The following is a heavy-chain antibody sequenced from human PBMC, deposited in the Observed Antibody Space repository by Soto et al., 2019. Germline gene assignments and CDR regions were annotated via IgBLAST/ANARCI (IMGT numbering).Heavy chain of an antibody. CDR1: GGTFSSYA. D-gene: IGHD3-10*01. V-gene: IGHV1-69*13. Sequence: SVKVSCKASGGTFSSYAISWVRQAPGQGLEWMGGIIPIFGTANYAQKFQGRVTITADESTSTAYMELSSLRSEDTAVYYCARGYYGSGSYSPYYYYGMSVWGQGTTVTVSS. J-gene: IGHJ6*02. CDR3: ARGYYGSGSYSPYYYYGMSV. CDR2: IIPIFGTA.